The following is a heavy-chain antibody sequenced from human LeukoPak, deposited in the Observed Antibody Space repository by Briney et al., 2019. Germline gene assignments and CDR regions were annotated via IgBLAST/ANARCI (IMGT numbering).Heavy chain of an antibody. V-gene: IGHV3-11*04. D-gene: IGHD6-13*01. CDR3: ARGGGVPIAAAALPQPDY. CDR2: ISRGGRTT. J-gene: IGHJ4*02. Sequence: PGGSLRLSCAASGFTFSDYYMSWIRQAPGRGLEWLSYISRGGRTTYYVDSVKGRFNISRDNAKNSLYLQMNSLRAEDTAVYYCARGGGVPIAAAALPQPDYWGQGTLVTVSS. CDR1: GFTFSDYY.